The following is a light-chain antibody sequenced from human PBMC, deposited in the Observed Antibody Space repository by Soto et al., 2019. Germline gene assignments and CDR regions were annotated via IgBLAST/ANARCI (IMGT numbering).Light chain of an antibody. J-gene: IGKJ5*01. Sequence: EVLMTHSPATLSVSTVAIAKLSGSSSESVSRNLAWYQKTPGQAPRLLIYDAYKRATGIPDRFSGGGSGTEFTLTIRRLKSADFVVYYCQKYNSWPQINCGNGKRLALK. CDR3: QKYNSWPQIN. V-gene: IGKV3-15*01. CDR1: ESVSRN. CDR2: DAY.